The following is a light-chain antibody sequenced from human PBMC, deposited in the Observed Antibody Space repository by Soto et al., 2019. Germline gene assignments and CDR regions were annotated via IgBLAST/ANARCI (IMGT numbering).Light chain of an antibody. CDR3: QKSGSSPKWT. J-gene: IGKJ1*01. CDR2: GAY. Sequence: EIVSTQSPGTLSWSPGETATPSSMSTQRVSSSYLAWYQQKPGQAHRLLIYGAYSRATGIPDRFSGSGSGTDFTLTIRRLEPEDFAVYYCQKSGSSPKWTLGHGTQLDLK. V-gene: IGKV3-20*01. CDR1: QRVSSSY.